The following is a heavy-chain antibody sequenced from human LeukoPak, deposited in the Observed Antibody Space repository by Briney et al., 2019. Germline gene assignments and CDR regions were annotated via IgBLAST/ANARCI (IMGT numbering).Heavy chain of an antibody. V-gene: IGHV3-23*01. D-gene: IGHD3-3*01. CDR2: ISGSGGST. J-gene: IGHJ4*02. Sequence: GGSLRLSCAASGFTFSSYAMSWVRQAPGKGLEWVSAISGSGGSTYYADSVKGRFTISRDNSKNTLYLQMNSLRAEDTAVYYCARPSGSGYDFWSGYHLDYWGQGTLVTVSS. CDR1: GFTFSSYA. CDR3: ARPSGSGYDFWSGYHLDY.